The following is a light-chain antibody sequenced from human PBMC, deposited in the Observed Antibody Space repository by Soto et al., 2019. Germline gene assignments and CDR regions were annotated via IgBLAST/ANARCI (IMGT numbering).Light chain of an antibody. CDR3: CSYAGSYTFVV. CDR2: DVS. CDR1: SSDVGGYNY. Sequence: QSALTQPRSVSGSPGQSVTISCTGTSSDVGGYNYVSWYQQHPGKAPKLMIYDVSKRPSGVPDRLYGYKSGNTAYLTISGLKAEDAADYYCCSYAGSYTFVVFGGGTKLTVL. V-gene: IGLV2-11*01. J-gene: IGLJ2*01.